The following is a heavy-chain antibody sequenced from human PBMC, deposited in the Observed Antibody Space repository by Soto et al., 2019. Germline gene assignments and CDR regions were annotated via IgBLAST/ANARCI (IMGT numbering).Heavy chain of an antibody. V-gene: IGHV3-15*07. CDR2: IKSKTDGGTT. CDR1: GFTFSNAW. J-gene: IGHJ6*02. CDR3: TTDSGALRFLELFTQTNDYYYYGKDV. D-gene: IGHD3-3*01. Sequence: PGGSLRLSCAASGFTFSNAWMNWVLQAPGKGLEWVGRIKSKTDGGTTDYAAPVKGRFTISRDDSKNTLYLQMNSLKTEDTAVYYCTTDSGALRFLELFTQTNDYYYYGKDVWGQGTTVTVSS.